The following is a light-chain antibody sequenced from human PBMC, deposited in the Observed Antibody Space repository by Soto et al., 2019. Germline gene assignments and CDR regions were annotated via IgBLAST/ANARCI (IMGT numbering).Light chain of an antibody. CDR2: GNS. J-gene: IGLJ1*01. CDR3: QSYDSSLSGYV. V-gene: IGLV1-40*01. Sequence: QSVLTQPPSVSGAPGQMVTISCTGSSSNIGAGYDVHWYQQLPGTAPKLLIYGNSNRPSGVPDRFSGSKSGTSASLAITGLQAEDEADYHCQSYDSSLSGYVFGTGTKVTVL. CDR1: SSNIGAGYD.